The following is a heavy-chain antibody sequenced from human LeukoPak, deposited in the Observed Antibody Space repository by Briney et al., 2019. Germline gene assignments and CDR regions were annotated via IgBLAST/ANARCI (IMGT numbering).Heavy chain of an antibody. Sequence: PGGSLRLSCAASGFTFSSYWMHWVRQAPGKGLEWVAVISYDGSNKYYADSVKGRFTISRDNSKNTLYLQMNSLRAEDTAVYYCAKGAGYSSSWYDYWGQGTLVTVSS. CDR1: GFTFSSYW. D-gene: IGHD6-13*01. J-gene: IGHJ4*02. V-gene: IGHV3-30*18. CDR2: ISYDGSNK. CDR3: AKGAGYSSSWYDY.